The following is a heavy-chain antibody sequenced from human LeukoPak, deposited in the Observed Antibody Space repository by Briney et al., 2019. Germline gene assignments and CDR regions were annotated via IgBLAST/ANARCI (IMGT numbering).Heavy chain of an antibody. CDR3: ARQDGGGFHFFDS. J-gene: IGHJ4*02. V-gene: IGHV5-51*01. CDR1: GYSFSIYW. CDR2: IYPGDSDT. D-gene: IGHD4-23*01. Sequence: GESLKISCKGSGYSFSIYWIAWVRQMPGKGLEWMGIIYPGDSDTRYSPSFQGQVTISADKSISTAYLQWSSLKASDTAMYFCARQDGGGFHFFDSWCQGTLVTVSS.